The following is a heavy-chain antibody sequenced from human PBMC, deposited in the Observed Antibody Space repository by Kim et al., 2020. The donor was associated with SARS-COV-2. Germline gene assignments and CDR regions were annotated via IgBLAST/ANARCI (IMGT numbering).Heavy chain of an antibody. D-gene: IGHD3-10*01. CDR1: GFTFSSYA. CDR2: ISSNGSRT. CDR3: VTQALGCYGSGVRDGMDV. J-gene: IGHJ6*02. V-gene: IGHV3-64D*06. Sequence: GGSLRLSCLASGFTFSSYAMHWVRQAPGKGLEYVSDISSNGSRTYYADSVKGRFTISRDNSKNTLYLQMSRLRAEDTAVYFCVTQALGCYGSGVRDGMDVWGQGTTVTVSS.